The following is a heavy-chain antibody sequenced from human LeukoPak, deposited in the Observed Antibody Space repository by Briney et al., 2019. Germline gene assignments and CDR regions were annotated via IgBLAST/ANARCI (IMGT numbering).Heavy chain of an antibody. CDR1: GFSFTGSV. CDR2: IVVGSGNT. J-gene: IGHJ6*03. CDR3: ARRNTIFGVVTPDYYYYYMDV. Sequence: ASVKVSCKASGFSFTGSVIQWVRQARGQRLEWIGWIVVGSGNTNYAQKFQERVTITRDRSTSTAYMELSSLRSEDTAVYYCARRNTIFGVVTPDYYYYYMDVWGKGTTVTVSS. D-gene: IGHD3-3*01. V-gene: IGHV1-58*02.